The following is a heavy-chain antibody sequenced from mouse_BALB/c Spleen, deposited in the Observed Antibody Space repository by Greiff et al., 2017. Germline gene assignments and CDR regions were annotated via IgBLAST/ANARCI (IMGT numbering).Heavy chain of an antibody. CDR3: ARSGGYYPWFAY. CDR1: GFTFSSYA. V-gene: IGHV5-9-1*01. D-gene: IGHD2-3*01. CDR2: ISSGGSYT. J-gene: IGHJ3*01. Sequence: EVMLVESGGGLVKPGGSLKLSCAASGFTFSSYAMSWVRQTPEKRLEWVATISSGGSYTYYPDSVKGRFTISRDNAKNTLNLQMSSLRSEDTAMYYCARSGGYYPWFAYWGQGTLVTVSA.